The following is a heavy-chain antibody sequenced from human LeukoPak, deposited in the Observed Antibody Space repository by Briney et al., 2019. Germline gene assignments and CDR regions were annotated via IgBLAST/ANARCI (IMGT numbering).Heavy chain of an antibody. Sequence: GGSLRLSCTASGFTFGDYAMSWVRQAPGKGREGVGFIRSKAYGGTTEYAASVKGRFTISRDDSKSIAYLQMNSLKTEDTAVYYCTRVLIWFGELFQDWGQGTLVTVSS. J-gene: IGHJ4*02. CDR2: IRSKAYGGTT. CDR3: TRVLIWFGELFQD. CDR1: GFTFGDYA. V-gene: IGHV3-49*04. D-gene: IGHD3-10*01.